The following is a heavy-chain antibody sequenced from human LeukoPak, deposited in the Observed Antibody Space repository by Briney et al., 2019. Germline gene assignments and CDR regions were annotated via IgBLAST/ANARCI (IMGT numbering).Heavy chain of an antibody. J-gene: IGHJ4*02. CDR1: GGSFSGYY. V-gene: IGHV4-34*01. CDR2: INHSGST. CDR3: ARFRRWWYFDY. Sequence: KTSETLSLTCAVYGGSFSGYYWSWIRQPPGKGLEWIGEINHSGSTNYNPSLKSRVTISVDMSKNQFSLKLSSVTAADTAVYYCARFRRWWYFDYWGQGTLVTVSS. D-gene: IGHD2-15*01.